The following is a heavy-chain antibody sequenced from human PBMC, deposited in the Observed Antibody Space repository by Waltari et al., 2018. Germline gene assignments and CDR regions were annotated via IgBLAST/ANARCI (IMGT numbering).Heavy chain of an antibody. V-gene: IGHV1-2*02. D-gene: IGHD3-3*01. CDR1: GSTFPDNY. CDR2: INPNNGGT. J-gene: IGHJ6*03. Sequence: QVQLVQSGAEVKKPGASVKVSCKASGSTFPDNYMHWVRQAPGQGLEWMGWINPNNGGTNYAQKFQGRVTMTRDTSISTAFMDLSRLKSDDTAVYFCARGDPSVYYTSHMDVWGKGTTVTVSS. CDR3: ARGDPSVYYTSHMDV.